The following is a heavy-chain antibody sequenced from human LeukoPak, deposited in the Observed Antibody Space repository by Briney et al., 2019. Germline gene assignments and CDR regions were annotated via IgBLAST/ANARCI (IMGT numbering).Heavy chain of an antibody. D-gene: IGHD6-13*01. V-gene: IGHV3-66*01. CDR2: LYSGGTT. CDR3: ARDLSSWDQGGTSYFDN. J-gene: IGHJ4*02. CDR1: AFSVSSNY. Sequence: GGSLRLSCAASAFSVSSNYMSWVRQAPGKGLEWVSVLYSGGTTYYADSVKGRFTISRDNSKNTVYLQMNSLRVEDTAIYYCARDLSSWDQGGTSYFDNWGQGTLVTVSS.